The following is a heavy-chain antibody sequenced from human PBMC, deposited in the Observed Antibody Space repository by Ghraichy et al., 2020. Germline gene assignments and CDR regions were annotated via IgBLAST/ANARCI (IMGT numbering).Heavy chain of an antibody. J-gene: IGHJ4*02. D-gene: IGHD3-3*01. V-gene: IGHV4-34*01. CDR2: INHSGST. Sequence: SETLSLTCAVYGGSFSGYYWSWIRQPPGKGLEWIGEINHSGSTNYNPSLKSRVTISVDTSENQFSLKLSSVTAADTAVYYCASRVRSPITIFGVVLWGQGTLVTVSS. CDR3: ASRVRSPITIFGVVL. CDR1: GGSFSGYY.